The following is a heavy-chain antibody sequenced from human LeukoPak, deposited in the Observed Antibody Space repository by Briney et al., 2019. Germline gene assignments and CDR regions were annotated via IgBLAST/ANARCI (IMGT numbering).Heavy chain of an antibody. CDR2: IYSGGST. J-gene: IGHJ4*01. CDR3: ARDWGSGWYYFDY. V-gene: IGHV3-66*01. D-gene: IGHD6-19*01. Sequence: GGSLRLSCAASGFTVSSNYMSWVRQAPGKGLEWVSIIYSGGSTYYADSVKGRFTISRDNSKNTLYLQMNSLRAEDTAVYYCARDWGSGWYYFDYWGHGTLVTVSS. CDR1: GFTVSSNY.